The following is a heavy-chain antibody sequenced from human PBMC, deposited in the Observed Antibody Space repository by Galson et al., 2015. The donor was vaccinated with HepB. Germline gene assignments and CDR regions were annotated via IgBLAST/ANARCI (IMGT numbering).Heavy chain of an antibody. D-gene: IGHD6-25*01. CDR2: ISGHSTFI. CDR1: GFTFSDYG. Sequence: SLRLSCAASGFTFSDYGMNWVRQAPGKGLEWVSYISGHSTFIYYGDSVQGRFTISRDNAKNSLYLEMNSLRVEDTAVYHCARDFFYSSGGCGYWGQGTLVTVSS. V-gene: IGHV3-21*01. CDR3: ARDFFYSSGGCGY. J-gene: IGHJ4*02.